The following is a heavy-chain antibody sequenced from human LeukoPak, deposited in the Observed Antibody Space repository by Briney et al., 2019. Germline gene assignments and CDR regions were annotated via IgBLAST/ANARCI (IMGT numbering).Heavy chain of an antibody. J-gene: IGHJ6*02. CDR2: IYHSGST. D-gene: IGHD6-19*01. CDR1: GGSLIPYY. V-gene: IGHV4-59*01. Sequence: SETLSLTCTVSGGSLIPYYWSWIRQPPGKGLEWIGYIYHSGSTNYNPSLKSRVTISLDTSKNQFSLKLSSMTAADTAVYFCARDPKSAVGYYYYGMEVWGQGTTVTVSS. CDR3: ARDPKSAVGYYYYGMEV.